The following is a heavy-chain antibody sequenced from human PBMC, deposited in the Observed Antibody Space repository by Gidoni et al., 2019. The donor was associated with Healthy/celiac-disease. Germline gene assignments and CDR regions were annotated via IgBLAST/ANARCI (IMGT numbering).Heavy chain of an antibody. CDR2: IYPGDSDT. Sequence: EVQLVQSGSEVKKPGESLKISCKGSCSSFTSYWIGWVSQMPGKGLEWMGIIYPGDSDTRDSPSFQGQVTSSADKSISTAYLQWSSLKASDTAMYYCARVGAAVNPLTENWGQGTLVTVSS. CDR1: CSSFTSYW. J-gene: IGHJ4*02. V-gene: IGHV5-51*01. D-gene: IGHD6-13*01. CDR3: ARVGAAVNPLTEN.